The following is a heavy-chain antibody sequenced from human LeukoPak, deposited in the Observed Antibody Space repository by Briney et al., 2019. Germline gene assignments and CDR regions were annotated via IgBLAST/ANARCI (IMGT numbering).Heavy chain of an antibody. CDR3: AKDLGGSGYYADY. CDR2: ISYDGSNK. CDR1: GFTFSSYG. D-gene: IGHD3-22*01. Sequence: GRSLRLSCAASGFTFSSYGMHWVRQAPGKGLEWVAVISYDGSNKYYADSVKGRFTISRDNSKNTLYLQMNSLRAEDTAAYYCAKDLGGSGYYADYWGQGTLVTVSS. V-gene: IGHV3-30*18. J-gene: IGHJ4*02.